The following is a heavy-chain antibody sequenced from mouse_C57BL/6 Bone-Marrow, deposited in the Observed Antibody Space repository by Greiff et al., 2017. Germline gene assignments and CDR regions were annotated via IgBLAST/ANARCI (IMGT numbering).Heavy chain of an antibody. V-gene: IGHV5-12*01. CDR1: GFTFSDYY. D-gene: IGHD1-1*01. Sequence: EVKVEESGGGLVQPGGSLKLSCAASGFTFSDYYMYWVRQTPEQRLEWVAYISNGGGSPYYPDTVKGRFTISRDNAKNTLYLQMSRLKSEDTAMYYCARHPYDYGSSFYAMDDWGQGTSVTVSS. CDR2: ISNGGGSP. J-gene: IGHJ4*01. CDR3: ARHPYDYGSSFYAMDD.